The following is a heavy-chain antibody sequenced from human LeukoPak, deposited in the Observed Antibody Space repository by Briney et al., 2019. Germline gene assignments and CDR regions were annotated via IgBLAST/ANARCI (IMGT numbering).Heavy chain of an antibody. D-gene: IGHD3-22*01. CDR1: GGSISSYY. CDR2: IYYSGST. V-gene: IGHV4-59*01. Sequence: SETLSLTCTVSGGSISSYYWSWIRQPPGKGLEWIGYIYYSGSTNYNPSLKSRVTISVDTSKNQFSLKLSSVTAADTAVYYCARVTYYYDSSGCYAIIFDYWGQGTLVTVSS. J-gene: IGHJ4*02. CDR3: ARVTYYYDSSGCYAIIFDY.